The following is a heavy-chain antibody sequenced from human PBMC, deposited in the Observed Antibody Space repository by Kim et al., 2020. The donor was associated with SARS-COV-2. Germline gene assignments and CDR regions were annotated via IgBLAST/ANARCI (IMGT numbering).Heavy chain of an antibody. CDR3: ARTYSSSWYGGDAFDI. D-gene: IGHD6-13*01. J-gene: IGHJ3*02. CDR1: GYTFTSYD. CDR2: MNPNSGNT. Sequence: ASVKVSCKASGYTFTSYDINWVRQATGQGLEWMGWMNPNSGNTGYAQKFQGRVTMTRNTSISTAYMELSSLRSEDTAVYYCARTYSSSWYGGDAFDIWGQGTMVTVSS. V-gene: IGHV1-8*01.